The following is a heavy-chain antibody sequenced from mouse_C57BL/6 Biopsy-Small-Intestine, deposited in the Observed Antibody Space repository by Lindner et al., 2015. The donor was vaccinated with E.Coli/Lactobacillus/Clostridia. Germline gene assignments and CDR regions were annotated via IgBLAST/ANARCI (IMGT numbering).Heavy chain of an antibody. CDR2: LHPYNDDT. CDR1: GYTFTTYP. J-gene: IGHJ4*01. D-gene: IGHD2-5*01. V-gene: IGHV1-47*01. CDR3: ARGSNFYAMGY. Sequence: VQLQESGAELVKPGASVKMSCKASGYTFTTYPIEWMKQNHEKSLEWIGNLHPYNDDTNYNEDFKGRATLTVAKSSNTVYLELSRLTSDDSAVYYCARGSNFYAMGYWGQGTSVTVSS.